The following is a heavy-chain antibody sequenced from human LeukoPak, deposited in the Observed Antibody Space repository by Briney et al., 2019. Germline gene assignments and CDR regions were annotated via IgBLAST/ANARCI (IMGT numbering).Heavy chain of an antibody. Sequence: ASVKVSCKASGYTFTSYDINWVRQATGQGLEWMGWMNPNSGNTGYAQKFQGRVTMTRNTSISTAYMELSSLRSEDTAVYYCARGLDSSSSYAFDIWGQGTMVTVSS. CDR1: GYTFTSYD. D-gene: IGHD6-13*01. J-gene: IGHJ3*02. CDR3: ARGLDSSSSYAFDI. V-gene: IGHV1-8*01. CDR2: MNPNSGNT.